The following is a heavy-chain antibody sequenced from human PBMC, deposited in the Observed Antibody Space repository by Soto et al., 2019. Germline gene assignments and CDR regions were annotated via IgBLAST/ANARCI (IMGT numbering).Heavy chain of an antibody. CDR1: GGSFSGYY. V-gene: IGHV4-34*01. CDR2: VNHSGST. J-gene: IGHJ4*02. Sequence: PSETLSLTCAVHGGSFSGYYWSWIRQPPGKGMEWSGEVNHSGSTNSNPSPKSRVTISVDTSKNQCSLKLSSVSAADTAGYYCARACVPWERIAVAGTCFDYWVKGTLVTGSA. CDR3: ARACVPWERIAVAGTCFDY. D-gene: IGHD6-19*01.